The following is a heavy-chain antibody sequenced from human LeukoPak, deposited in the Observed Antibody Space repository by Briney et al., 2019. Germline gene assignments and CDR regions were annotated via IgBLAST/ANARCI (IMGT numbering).Heavy chain of an antibody. CDR2: ISGSGGST. Sequence: GGSLRLTCAASGFTFSTYAMSWVRLAPGKGLEWVSGISGSGGSTYYADSVKGRFTSSRDDSNNTLYVQMNSLRVEDTAVYYCAKSGGLSGSGRLAMDVWGQGTTVTVSS. J-gene: IGHJ6*02. V-gene: IGHV3-23*01. CDR1: GFTFSTYA. CDR3: AKSGGLSGSGRLAMDV. D-gene: IGHD3-10*01.